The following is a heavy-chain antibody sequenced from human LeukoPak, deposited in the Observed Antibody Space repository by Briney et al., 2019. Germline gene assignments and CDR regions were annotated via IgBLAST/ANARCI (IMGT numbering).Heavy chain of an antibody. D-gene: IGHD6-19*01. CDR3: ARGHPGYASGWPDY. V-gene: IGHV1-8*02. CDR2: VSPSSGNT. Sequence: ASVKVSCKTSGYSFTSHNINWVRQATGQGLEWMGWVSPSSGNTAYAQKFQGRVTMTRDTSISTAYMELSSQASEDTAVYYCARGHPGYASGWPDYWGQGALVTVSS. J-gene: IGHJ4*02. CDR1: GYSFTSHN.